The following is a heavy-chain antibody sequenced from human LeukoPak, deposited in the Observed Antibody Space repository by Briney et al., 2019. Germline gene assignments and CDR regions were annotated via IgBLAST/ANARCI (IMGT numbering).Heavy chain of an antibody. D-gene: IGHD6-19*01. V-gene: IGHV4-4*07. Sequence: SETLSLTCTVSGGSISSYYWSWIRQPAGKGLEWIGLIYTSGSTNYNPSLKSRVTMSVDTSKNQFSLKLSSVTAADTAVYYCARETPRSYSSGWIDYWGQGTLVTVSS. CDR1: GGSISSYY. J-gene: IGHJ4*02. CDR3: ARETPRSYSSGWIDY. CDR2: IYTSGST.